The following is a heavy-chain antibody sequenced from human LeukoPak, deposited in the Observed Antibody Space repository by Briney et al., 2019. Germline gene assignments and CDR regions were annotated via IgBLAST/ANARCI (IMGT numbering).Heavy chain of an antibody. J-gene: IGHJ4*02. D-gene: IGHD1-26*01. V-gene: IGHV4-4*07. Sequence: SETLSVTCTVSGGSISSYYWSWIRQPDGKGLEWIGRLYTSGSTNYNGSLKSRVSMSVDTSKNQSSLKLSSVTAADTAVFYCARENSGSYREFDYWGQGTLVTVSS. CDR2: LYTSGST. CDR3: ARENSGSYREFDY. CDR1: GGSISSYY.